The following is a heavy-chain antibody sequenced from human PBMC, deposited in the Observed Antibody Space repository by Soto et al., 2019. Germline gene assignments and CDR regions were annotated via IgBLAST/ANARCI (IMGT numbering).Heavy chain of an antibody. CDR1: GGTFSSYA. Sequence: QVQLVQSGAEVKKPGSSVKVSCKASGGTFSSYAISWVRQAPGQGREWMGGIIPIFGTANYAQKFQGRVTITADESTRTSDMELSSLRSEDTAVYYCARAKVAYCGGDCWCFDYWGQGTLVTVSS. CDR3: ARAKVAYCGGDCWCFDY. J-gene: IGHJ4*02. V-gene: IGHV1-69*12. CDR2: IIPIFGTA. D-gene: IGHD2-21*02.